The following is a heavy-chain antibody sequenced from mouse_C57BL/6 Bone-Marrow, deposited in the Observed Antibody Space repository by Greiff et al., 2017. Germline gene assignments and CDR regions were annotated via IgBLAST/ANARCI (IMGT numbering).Heavy chain of an antibody. D-gene: IGHD2-2*01. CDR3: ARKGGYDHAMDY. CDR2: IWSGGST. CDR1: GFSLTSYG. V-gene: IGHV2-4-1*01. J-gene: IGHJ4*01. Sequence: QVQLKESGPGLVQPSQSLSITCTVSGFSLTSYGVHWVRQSPGKGLEWLGVIWSGGSTDYNAAFISRLSISKDNSKSQVFLKMNSLQTDDTARYYCARKGGYDHAMDYWGQGTSVTVSS.